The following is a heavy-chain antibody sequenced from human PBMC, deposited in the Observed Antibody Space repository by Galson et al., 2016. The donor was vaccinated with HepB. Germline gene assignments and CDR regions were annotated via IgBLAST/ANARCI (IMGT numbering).Heavy chain of an antibody. CDR3: ASSVRGSGSPPGGY. CDR2: INSDGSNT. D-gene: IGHD3-10*01. Sequence: SLRLSCAASGFTFRIHCMNWVRQAPGKGLEWVSRINSDGSNTDFADSVKGRFTISRDNAKNTLYLQMNSLGAEDTAVYYCASSVRGSGSPPGGYWGQGILVTVSS. CDR1: GFTFRIHC. V-gene: IGHV3-74*01. J-gene: IGHJ4*02.